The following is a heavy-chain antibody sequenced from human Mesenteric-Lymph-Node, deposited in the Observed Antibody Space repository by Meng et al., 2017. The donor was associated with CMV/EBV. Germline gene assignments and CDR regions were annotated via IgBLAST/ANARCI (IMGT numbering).Heavy chain of an antibody. Sequence: RGSLTLSCAASGSTASSNYMSWVRQAPGKVLEWVSVIYSVGSTYYADSVKGRFTISRDNSKNPLYLQMNSLRAEDTAVYYCARWDYYDSSGYYGGDDYWGQGTLVTVSS. D-gene: IGHD3-22*01. CDR3: ARWDYYDSSGYYGGDDY. V-gene: IGHV3-53*01. J-gene: IGHJ4*02. CDR1: GSTASSNY. CDR2: IYSVGST.